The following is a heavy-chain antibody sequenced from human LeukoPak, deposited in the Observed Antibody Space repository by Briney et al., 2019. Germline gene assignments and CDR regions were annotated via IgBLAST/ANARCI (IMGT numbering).Heavy chain of an antibody. CDR2: IIPIFGTA. CDR1: GGTFSSYA. CDR3: ARETEDTKAFDI. D-gene: IGHD1-14*01. J-gene: IGHJ3*02. Sequence: ASVKVSCKASGGTFSSYAISWVRQAPGQGLGWMGGIIPIFGTANYAQKFQGRVTITADESTSTAYMELSSLRSEDTAVYYCARETEDTKAFDIWGQGTMVTVSS. V-gene: IGHV1-69*13.